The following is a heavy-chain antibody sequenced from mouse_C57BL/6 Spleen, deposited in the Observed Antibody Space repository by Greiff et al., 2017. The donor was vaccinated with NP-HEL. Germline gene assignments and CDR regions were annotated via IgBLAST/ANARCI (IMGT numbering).Heavy chain of an antibody. CDR1: GYTFTSYW. V-gene: IGHV1-53*01. J-gene: IGHJ2*01. D-gene: IGHD1-1*01. CDR3: ARSDYYGFYFDY. Sequence: VKLQQPGTELVKPGASVKLSCKASGYTFTSYWMHWVKQRPGQGLEWIGNINPSNGGTNYNEKFKSKATLTVDKSSSTSYMQLSSLTSEDSAVYYCARSDYYGFYFDYWGQGTTLTVSS. CDR2: INPSNGGT.